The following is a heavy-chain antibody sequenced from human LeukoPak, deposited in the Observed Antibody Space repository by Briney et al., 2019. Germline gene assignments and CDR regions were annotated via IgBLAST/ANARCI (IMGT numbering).Heavy chain of an antibody. CDR3: ARDWVYTVRGARGIAFDI. D-gene: IGHD3-10*01. CDR2: IIPIFGTA. J-gene: IGHJ3*02. CDR1: GGTFSSYA. Sequence: ASVKVSCTASGGTFSSYAISWVRQAPGQGLEWMGGIIPIFGTANYAQKFQGRVTITADESTSTAYMELSSLRSEDTAVYYCARDWVYTVRGARGIAFDIWGQGTMVTVSS. V-gene: IGHV1-69*13.